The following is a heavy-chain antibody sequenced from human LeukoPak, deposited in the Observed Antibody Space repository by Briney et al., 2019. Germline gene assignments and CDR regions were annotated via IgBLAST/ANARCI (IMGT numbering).Heavy chain of an antibody. D-gene: IGHD2-15*01. CDR3: TRDRAAQGGMSYYYGMDV. Sequence: GGSLRLSCAAAGVTFSIYFRSWVRQAPGKGLEWVSAIYSDRSTYYGDSVKGRFTISRDNSKNTLYLQMNSLRAEDTAVYYCTRDRAAQGGMSYYYGMDVWGQGTTVTVSS. CDR1: GVTFSIYF. CDR2: IYSDRST. J-gene: IGHJ6*02. V-gene: IGHV3-53*01.